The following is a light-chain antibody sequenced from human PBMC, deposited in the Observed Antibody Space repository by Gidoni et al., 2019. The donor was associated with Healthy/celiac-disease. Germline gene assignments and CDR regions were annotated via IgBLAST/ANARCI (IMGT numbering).Light chain of an antibody. CDR3: QQYGSSSWT. V-gene: IGKV3-20*01. J-gene: IGKJ1*01. Sequence: EIVLTQSPGTLSLSPGERATLPCRASQSVSSSYLAWYQQKPGQAPRLLIYGASSRATGIPDRFSGSGSGTDFTLTISRLEPEDFAVYYCQQYGSSSWTFVQGTKVEIK. CDR2: GAS. CDR1: QSVSSSY.